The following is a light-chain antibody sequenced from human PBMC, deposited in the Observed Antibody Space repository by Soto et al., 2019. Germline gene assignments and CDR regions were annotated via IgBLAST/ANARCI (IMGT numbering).Light chain of an antibody. CDR2: AAS. J-gene: IGKJ3*01. Sequence: DIQMTQSPSSLSASVGDRVTITCRASQSIANNLAWYQQKPGKVPKLLIYAASILKSGVPSRFSGSQYGTDFTLTISSLQPEDVASYYCQKYNTAPFTFGPGTKVDVK. V-gene: IGKV1-27*01. CDR3: QKYNTAPFT. CDR1: QSIANN.